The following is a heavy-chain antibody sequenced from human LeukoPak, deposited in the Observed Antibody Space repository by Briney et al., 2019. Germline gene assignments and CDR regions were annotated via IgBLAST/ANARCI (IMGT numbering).Heavy chain of an antibody. D-gene: IGHD2-8*01. CDR3: ANGNRCTSPNCLGYYYFYMDV. CDR2: FSGSGGTT. J-gene: IGHJ6*03. Sequence: PGGSLRLSCAASGFTFSSYAMNWVRQAPGRGREWVSGFSGSGGTTYYADSVKGRFTISRDNSKNTLYLQMHSLRAEDTAVYYCANGNRCTSPNCLGYYYFYMDVWGKGTTVTVSS. CDR1: GFTFSSYA. V-gene: IGHV3-23*01.